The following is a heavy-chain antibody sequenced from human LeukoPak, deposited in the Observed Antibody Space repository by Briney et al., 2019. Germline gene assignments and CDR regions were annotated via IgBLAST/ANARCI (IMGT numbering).Heavy chain of an antibody. CDR2: IYYSGST. CDR3: ARFTALRFFFDY. V-gene: IGHV4-59*08. Sequence: SETLSLTCTVSGGSISSYYWSWIRQPPGKGLEWIGYIYYSGSTNYNPSLKSRVTIPVDTSKNQFSLKLSSVTAADTAVYYCARFTALRFFFDYWGQGTLVTVSS. D-gene: IGHD4-17*01. J-gene: IGHJ4*02. CDR1: GGSISSYY.